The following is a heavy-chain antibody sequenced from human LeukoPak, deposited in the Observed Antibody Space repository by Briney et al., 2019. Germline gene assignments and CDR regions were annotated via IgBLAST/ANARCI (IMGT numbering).Heavy chain of an antibody. CDR2: INPDSGGT. J-gene: IGHJ5*01. Sequence: ASVKVSCKASGNSLIDYYISWVRQAPEQGFEWMGWINPDSGGTEYAHKFQGRVTLTRDTSIDTVYMELRNLRSDDTAVYFCAKDGDGYNAWFDSWGQGTQVIVSS. CDR3: AKDGDGYNAWFDS. CDR1: GNSLIDYY. D-gene: IGHD5-24*01. V-gene: IGHV1-2*02.